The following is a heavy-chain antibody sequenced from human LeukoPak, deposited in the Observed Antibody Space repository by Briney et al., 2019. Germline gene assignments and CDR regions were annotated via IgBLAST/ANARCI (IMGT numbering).Heavy chain of an antibody. CDR2: ISSSSSYI. J-gene: IGHJ4*02. CDR3: ARPSSGSYLFTAFDY. D-gene: IGHD1-26*01. Sequence: GGSLRLSCAASGFTFSSYSMNWVRQAPGKGLEWVSSISSSSSYIYYADSVKGRFTISRDNAKNSLYLQMNSLRAEDTAVYYCARPSSGSYLFTAFDYWGQGTLVTVPS. CDR1: GFTFSSYS. V-gene: IGHV3-21*01.